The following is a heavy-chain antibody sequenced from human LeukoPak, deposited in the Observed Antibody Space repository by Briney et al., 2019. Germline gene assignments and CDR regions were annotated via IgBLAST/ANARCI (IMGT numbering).Heavy chain of an antibody. CDR1: GFSFNIHS. V-gene: IGHV3-48*04. J-gene: IGHJ4*02. CDR2: ISSSSSTI. Sequence: PGGSLRLPCAASGFSFNIHSMNWVRQAPEKGLEWISYISSSSSTIYYADSVKGRFTISRDNSNNTLYLQMNSLRAEDTGVYYCAKDRETTASGTFDYWGQGTLVTVSS. CDR3: AKDRETTASGTFDY. D-gene: IGHD6-13*01.